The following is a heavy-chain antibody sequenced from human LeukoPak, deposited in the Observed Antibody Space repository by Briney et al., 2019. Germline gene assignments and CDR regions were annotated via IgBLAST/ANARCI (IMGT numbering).Heavy chain of an antibody. Sequence: GGSLRLSCAASGFTFSSYAMSWVRQAPGKGLEWVSAISGSGGSTYYADSVKGRFTISRDNSKNTLYLQMNSLRAEDTAVYYCAETGSYSYSAFDIWGQGTMVTVSS. D-gene: IGHD1-26*01. CDR2: ISGSGGST. J-gene: IGHJ3*02. CDR1: GFTFSSYA. CDR3: AETGSYSYSAFDI. V-gene: IGHV3-23*01.